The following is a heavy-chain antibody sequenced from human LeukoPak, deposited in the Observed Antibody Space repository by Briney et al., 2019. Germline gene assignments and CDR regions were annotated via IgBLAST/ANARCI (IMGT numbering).Heavy chain of an antibody. CDR3: AREYDFWSGYSPSYYYGMDV. CDR1: GFTFSSYG. CDR2: IWYDGSNK. J-gene: IGHJ6*02. Sequence: GGSLRLSCAASGFTFSSYGMHWVRQAPGKGLEWVAVIWYDGSNKYYADSVKGRFTISRDNSKNTLYLQMNSLRAEDTAVYYCAREYDFWSGYSPSYYYGMDVWGQGTTVTVSS. D-gene: IGHD3-3*01. V-gene: IGHV3-33*01.